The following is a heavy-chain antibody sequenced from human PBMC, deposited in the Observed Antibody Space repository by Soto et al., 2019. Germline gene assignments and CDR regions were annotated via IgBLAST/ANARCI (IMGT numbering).Heavy chain of an antibody. Sequence: EVQLVESGGGLVQPGRSLRLSCAASGFTFDDYAMHWVRQAPGKGLEWVSVIYSGGSTYYADSMKGRFTISRDNSKNTLYLQMYSLRVEDTAVYYCARDVGARLDYWGQGTLVTVSS. CDR1: GFTFDDYA. J-gene: IGHJ4*02. CDR3: ARDVGARLDY. D-gene: IGHD1-26*01. V-gene: IGHV3-66*01. CDR2: IYSGGST.